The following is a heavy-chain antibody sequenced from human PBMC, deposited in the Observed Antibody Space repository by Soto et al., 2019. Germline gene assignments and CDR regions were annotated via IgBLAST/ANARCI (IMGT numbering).Heavy chain of an antibody. Sequence: TSETLSLTCTVSGGSISSGGYYWSWIRQHPGKGLERIGYIYYSGSTYYNPSLQSRVTISVDKAKNQISLKLSSVTVADTAVYYCARGRDTAMVSKGNWFDPWGQGTPVTVSS. CDR3: ARGRDTAMVSKGNWFDP. CDR2: IYYSGST. V-gene: IGHV4-31*03. D-gene: IGHD5-18*01. J-gene: IGHJ5*02. CDR1: GGSISSGGYY.